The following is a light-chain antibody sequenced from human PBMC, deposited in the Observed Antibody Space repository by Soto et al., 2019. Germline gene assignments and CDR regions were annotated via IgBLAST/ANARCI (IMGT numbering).Light chain of an antibody. CDR1: SSDVGNYNL. CDR2: EGS. Sequence: QSALTQPASVSGSPGQSITISCTGTSSDVGNYNLVSWYQHHPGKAPKLMIYEGSERPSGVSNRFSGSKSGNTASLTISGLQAEDEADYYCCSYAGNSTYVFGTGTKVTVL. J-gene: IGLJ1*01. CDR3: CSYAGNSTYV. V-gene: IGLV2-23*01.